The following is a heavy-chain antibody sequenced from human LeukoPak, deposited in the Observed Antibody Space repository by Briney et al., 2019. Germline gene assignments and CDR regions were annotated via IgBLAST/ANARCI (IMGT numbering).Heavy chain of an antibody. CDR3: LLYDFWSGYPRFFDY. D-gene: IGHD3-3*01. Sequence: SETLSLTCTVSGGSISSSSYYWGWIRQPPGKGLEWIGSIYYSGSTYYNPSLKSRVTISVDTSKNQFSLKLSSVTAADTAVYYCLLYDFWSGYPRFFDYWGQGTLVTVSS. V-gene: IGHV4-39*01. CDR1: GGSISSSSYY. J-gene: IGHJ4*02. CDR2: IYYSGST.